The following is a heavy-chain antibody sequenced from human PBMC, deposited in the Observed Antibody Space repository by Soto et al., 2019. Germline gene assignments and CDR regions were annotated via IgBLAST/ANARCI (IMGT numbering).Heavy chain of an antibody. CDR2: TQYSGTA. D-gene: IGHD2-8*01. CDR1: GGSISSGGCY. CDR3: ARVYRTGVIGVYFDN. Sequence: QVQLQESGPGLVKPSQTVSLTCAVSGGSISSGGCYWSWSRQHPGKGLEWIGYTQYSGTAYYNPSLTSRVSIPVNTSRTQCSLMLSSVTAADTAVYCCARVYRTGVIGVYFDNWGQGTRFPFSS. J-gene: IGHJ4*02. V-gene: IGHV4-31*11.